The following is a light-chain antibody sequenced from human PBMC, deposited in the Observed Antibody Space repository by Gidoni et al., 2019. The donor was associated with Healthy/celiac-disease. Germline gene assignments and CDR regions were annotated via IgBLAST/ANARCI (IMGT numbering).Light chain of an antibody. CDR2: GAS. Sequence: ELVMKQSPATLSVSPGERATLSCRASQSVSSNLAWYQQKPGQAPRLLIYGASTRATGIPARFSGSGSGTEFTLTISSLQSEDFAVYYCQQYNNWPSITFGQGTRLEIK. V-gene: IGKV3-15*01. J-gene: IGKJ5*01. CDR3: QQYNNWPSIT. CDR1: QSVSSN.